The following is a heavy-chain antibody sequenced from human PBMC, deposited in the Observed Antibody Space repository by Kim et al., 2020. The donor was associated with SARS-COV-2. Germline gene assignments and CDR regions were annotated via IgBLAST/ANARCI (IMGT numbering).Heavy chain of an antibody. Sequence: GGSLRLSCAASGFTFSSYAMSWVRQAPGKGLEWVSAISGSGGSTYYADSVKGRFTISRDNSKNTLYLQMNSLRAEDTAVYYCAKDPLPYGGVRYYFDYWGQGTLVTVSS. CDR3: AKDPLPYGGVRYYFDY. CDR1: GFTFSSYA. CDR2: ISGSGGST. D-gene: IGHD3-16*01. V-gene: IGHV3-23*01. J-gene: IGHJ4*02.